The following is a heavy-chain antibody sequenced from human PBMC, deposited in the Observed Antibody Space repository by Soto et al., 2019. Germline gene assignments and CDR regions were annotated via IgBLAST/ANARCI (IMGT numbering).Heavy chain of an antibody. J-gene: IGHJ3*02. CDR1: GFTFSSYW. Sequence: GGSLRPSCTASGFTFSSYWMSWVRQAPGKGLEWVANIKQDGSEKYYVDSVKGRFTISRDNAKNSLYLQMNSLRAEDTAVYYCVSPPTGDDAFDIWGQGTMVTVSS. CDR2: IKQDGSEK. CDR3: VSPPTGDDAFDI. V-gene: IGHV3-7*03. D-gene: IGHD7-27*01.